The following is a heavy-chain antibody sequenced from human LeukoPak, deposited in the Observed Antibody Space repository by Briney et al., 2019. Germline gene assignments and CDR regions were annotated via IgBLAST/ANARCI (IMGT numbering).Heavy chain of an antibody. V-gene: IGHV1-69*04. CDR3: AEAALCNWFDP. CDR2: IIPILGIA. Sequence: SVKVSCKTSGYTFTTYEISWVRQAPGQGLEWMGRIIPILGIANYAQKFQGRVTITADKSTSTAYMELSSLRSEDTAAYYCAEAALCNWFDPWGQGTLVTVSS. J-gene: IGHJ5*02. D-gene: IGHD6-25*01. CDR1: GYTFTTYE.